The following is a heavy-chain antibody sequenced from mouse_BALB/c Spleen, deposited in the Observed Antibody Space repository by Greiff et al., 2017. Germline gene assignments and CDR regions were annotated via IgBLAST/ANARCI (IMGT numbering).Heavy chain of an antibody. V-gene: IGHV1S56*01. CDR1: GYTFTSYY. Sequence: QVQLKESGPELVKPGASVRISCKASGYTFTSYYIHWVKQRPGQGLEWIGWIYPGNVNTKYNEKFKGKATLTADKSSSTAYMQLSSLTSEDSAVYFCARDRYETFFGCWGQSTTLTVSS. CDR3: ARDRYETFFGC. J-gene: IGHJ2*01. D-gene: IGHD2-12*01. CDR2: IYPGNVNT.